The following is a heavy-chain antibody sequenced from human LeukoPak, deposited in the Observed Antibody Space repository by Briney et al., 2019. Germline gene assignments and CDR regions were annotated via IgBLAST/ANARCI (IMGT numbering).Heavy chain of an antibody. D-gene: IGHD1-26*01. J-gene: IGHJ4*02. CDR3: ATFFPRGWEVPDY. CDR2: FDPEDGET. Sequence: ASVKVSCKASGYTFTGYYMHWVRQAPGKGLEWMGGFDPEDGETIYAQKFQGRVTMTEDTSTDTAYMELSSLRSEDTAVYYCATFFPRGWEVPDYWGQGTLVTVSS. CDR1: GYTFTGYY. V-gene: IGHV1-24*01.